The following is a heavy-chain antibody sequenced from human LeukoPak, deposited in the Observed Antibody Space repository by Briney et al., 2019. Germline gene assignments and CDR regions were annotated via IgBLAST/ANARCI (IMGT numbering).Heavy chain of an antibody. D-gene: IGHD3-9*01. CDR3: ARDDYDILTGHYFDY. Sequence: PGGSLRLSCAASGFTFSSYSMNWVRQAPGKGLEWVSSISSSSSYIYYADSVKGRFTISRDNAKNSLYLQMNSLRAEDTAVYYCARDDYDILTGHYFDYWGQGTLVTVSS. CDR1: GFTFSSYS. J-gene: IGHJ4*02. V-gene: IGHV3-21*01. CDR2: ISSSSSYI.